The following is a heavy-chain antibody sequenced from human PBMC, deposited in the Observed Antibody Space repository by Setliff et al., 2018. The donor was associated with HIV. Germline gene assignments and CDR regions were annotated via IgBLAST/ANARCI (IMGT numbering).Heavy chain of an antibody. D-gene: IGHD3-9*01. Sequence: SETLSLTCTVSGGSISSSSHYWGWIRQSPGKGLEWIGSIYYSGSTYYNSSLKSRVTIFVDTSKNQLFLKLSSVTAPDTAIYYCARQTWEYYDTLTGYYRSPKNFDSWGQGTLVTVSS. CDR1: GGSISSSSHY. CDR3: ARQTWEYYDTLTGYYRSPKNFDS. CDR2: IYYSGST. J-gene: IGHJ4*02. V-gene: IGHV4-39*01.